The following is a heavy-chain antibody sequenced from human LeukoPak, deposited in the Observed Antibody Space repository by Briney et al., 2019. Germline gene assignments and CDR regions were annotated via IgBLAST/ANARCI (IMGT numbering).Heavy chain of an antibody. CDR1: GFTFTRYW. J-gene: IGHJ6*03. Sequence: PGGSLRLSCAASGFTFTRYWMHWVRQAPGKGLVWVSRINTDGSSTAYADSVKGRFTISRDNAKNSLYLQMNSLRAEDTAVYYCARAYYDFWSGYSGDYYYYMDVWGKGTTVTVSS. CDR2: INTDGSST. V-gene: IGHV3-74*01. D-gene: IGHD3-3*01. CDR3: ARAYYDFWSGYSGDYYYYMDV.